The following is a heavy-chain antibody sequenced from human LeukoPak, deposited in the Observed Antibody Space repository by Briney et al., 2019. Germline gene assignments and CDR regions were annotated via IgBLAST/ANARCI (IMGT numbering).Heavy chain of an antibody. D-gene: IGHD3-10*01. CDR3: ARGKGGSGSYKYYYYYMDV. CDR1: GGSISSSSYY. Sequence: SETLSLTCTVSGGSISSSSYYWGWIRQPPGTGLEWIGSIYYSGSTYYNPSLKSRVTISVDTSKNQFSLKLSSVTAADTAVYYCARGKGGSGSYKYYYYYMDVWGKGTTVTVSS. V-gene: IGHV4-39*01. CDR2: IYYSGST. J-gene: IGHJ6*03.